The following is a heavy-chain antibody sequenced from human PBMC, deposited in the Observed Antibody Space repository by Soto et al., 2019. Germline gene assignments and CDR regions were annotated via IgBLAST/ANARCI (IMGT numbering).Heavy chain of an antibody. CDR2: IYYSGST. V-gene: IGHV4-39*01. CDR3: ARPVLNYYDSSGYGAFDI. D-gene: IGHD3-22*01. Sequence: PSETLSLTCTVSGGSISSSSYYWGWIHQPPGKGLEWIGSIYYSGSTYYNPSLKSRVTISVDTSKNQFSLKLSSVTAADTAVYYCARPVLNYYDSSGYGAFDIWGQGTMVTVSS. J-gene: IGHJ3*02. CDR1: GGSISSSSYY.